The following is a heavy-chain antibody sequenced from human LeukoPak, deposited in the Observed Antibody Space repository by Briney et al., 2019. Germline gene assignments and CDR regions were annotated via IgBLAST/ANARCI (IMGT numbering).Heavy chain of an antibody. D-gene: IGHD6-19*01. CDR1: GFTISNNY. CDR2: IYRGGST. Sequence: PGGSLRLSCAASGFTISNNYMSWVRRAPGKGLEWVSVIYRGGSTYYADSVKGRFTISRDNSKNTLYLEMNTLRAEDTAVYYCARDSIAVAGTYFDYWGRGTLVTVSS. CDR3: ARDSIAVAGTYFDY. V-gene: IGHV3-66*01. J-gene: IGHJ4*02.